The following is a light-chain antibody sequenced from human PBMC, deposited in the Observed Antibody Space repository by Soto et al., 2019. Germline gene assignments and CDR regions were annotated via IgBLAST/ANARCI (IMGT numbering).Light chain of an antibody. CDR3: MQGTHWWT. CDR1: QSLVYNDGNTY. J-gene: IGKJ1*01. CDR2: KVS. Sequence: DVVMTQSPLSLPVTLGQPASISCRSSQSLVYNDGNTYLNWFHQRPGQSPRRLIYKVSNRDSGVPDRFSGSGSGTDFTLKISRVEAEDVGVYYCMQGTHWWTFGQGTKVDIK. V-gene: IGKV2-30*01.